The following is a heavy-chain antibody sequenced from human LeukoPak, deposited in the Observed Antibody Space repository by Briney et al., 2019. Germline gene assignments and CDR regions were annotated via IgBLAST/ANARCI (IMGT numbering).Heavy chain of an antibody. D-gene: IGHD5-12*01. CDR2: NYPGDSDT. CDR3: ARRVSSSGFDAFDV. CDR1: GYSFATYR. Sequence: GESLKISCKGSGYSFATYRIGWVRQMPEKGLEWMGINYPGDSDTTYSPSFQGQVTMSADKSISTAYLQWSSLKASDTAMYYCARRVSSSGFDAFDVWGQGTMVTVSS. V-gene: IGHV5-51*01. J-gene: IGHJ3*01.